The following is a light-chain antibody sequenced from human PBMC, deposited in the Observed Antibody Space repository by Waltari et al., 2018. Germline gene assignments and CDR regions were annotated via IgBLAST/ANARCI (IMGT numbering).Light chain of an antibody. V-gene: IGLV6-57*01. CDR2: ENX. CDR1: GGSIAXXX. CDR3: QXYDSNXXX. Sequence: NFILTXPXSVSEXXXKTVTFSXXXXGGSIAXXXXQWYQHRPGSPPPTVIYENXXRPSGVPXRFSGSXDTSSNSAXLXISGLXXXDEADYYXQXYDSNXXXFXGGTKVTVL. J-gene: IGLJ2*01.